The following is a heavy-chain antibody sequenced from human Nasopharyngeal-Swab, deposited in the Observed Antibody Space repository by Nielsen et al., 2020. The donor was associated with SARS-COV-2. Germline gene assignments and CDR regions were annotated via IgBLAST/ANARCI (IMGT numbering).Heavy chain of an antibody. Sequence: SETLSLTCTVSGGSISSNNYYWGWIRQPPGKGLEWIGNISYSGRTYYNPSLKSRVTISVDTSKNQFSLKLSSVTAADTAVYYCATYSSGRYEGDFDYWGQGTLVTVSS. J-gene: IGHJ4*02. CDR3: ATYSSGRYEGDFDY. CDR2: ISYSGRT. V-gene: IGHV4-39*01. CDR1: GGSISSNNYY. D-gene: IGHD6-19*01.